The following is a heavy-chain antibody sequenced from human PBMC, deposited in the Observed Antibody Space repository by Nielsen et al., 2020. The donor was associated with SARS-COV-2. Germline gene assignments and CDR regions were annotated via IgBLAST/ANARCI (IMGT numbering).Heavy chain of an antibody. CDR2: ITPIFGTA. CDR3: ARERCSGGSCVQEYYYYYGMDV. D-gene: IGHD2-15*01. J-gene: IGHJ6*02. V-gene: IGHV1-69*01. Sequence: WVRQAPGQGLEWMGGITPIFGTANYAQKFQGRVTITADESTSTAYMELSSLRSEDTAVYYCARERCSGGSCVQEYYYYYGMDVWGQGTTVTSP.